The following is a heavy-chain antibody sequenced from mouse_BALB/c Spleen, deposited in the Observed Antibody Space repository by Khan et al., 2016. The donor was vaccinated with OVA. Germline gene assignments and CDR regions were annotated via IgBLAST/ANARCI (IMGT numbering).Heavy chain of an antibody. CDR1: GYSITSGYA. CDR3: ARGNYYGYYFDY. Sequence: EVQLKESGPGLVKPSQSLSLTRTVTGYSITSGYAWNWIRQFPGNKLEWMGYISYSGGTSYNPSLKSRISITRDTSKNQFFLQLNSVTTEDTATYYCARGNYYGYYFDYWGQGTPRTVAS. J-gene: IGHJ2*01. CDR2: ISYSGGT. V-gene: IGHV3-2*02. D-gene: IGHD1-1*01.